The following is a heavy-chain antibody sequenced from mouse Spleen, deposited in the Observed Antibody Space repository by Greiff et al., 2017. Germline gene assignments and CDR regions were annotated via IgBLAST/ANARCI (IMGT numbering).Heavy chain of an antibody. J-gene: IGHJ2*01. D-gene: IGHD2-1*01. Sequence: VQLQQSGPVLVKPGASVKISCKASGYSFTGYYMNWVKQSPEKSLEWIGEINPSTGGPTYNQTFKAQATLTVDKSSSTAYMQLKSLTSEDSAVYYCARRGSIYYYFDNGGQGNTLTVSS. CDR3: ARRGSIYYYFDN. V-gene: IGHV1-42*01. CDR2: INPSTGGP. CDR1: GYSFTGYY.